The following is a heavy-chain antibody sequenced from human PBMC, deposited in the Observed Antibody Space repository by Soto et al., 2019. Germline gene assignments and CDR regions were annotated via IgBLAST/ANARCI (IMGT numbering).Heavy chain of an antibody. CDR3: ARGRIVVVPAAIGGPGYSSGWYSGAGGFDY. V-gene: IGHV4-34*01. CDR1: GGSFSGYY. CDR2: INHSGST. J-gene: IGHJ4*02. D-gene: IGHD2-2*02. Sequence: PSETLSLTCAVYGGSFSGYYWSWIRQPPGKGLEWIGEINHSGSTNYNPSLKSRVTISVDTSKNQFSLKLSSVTAADTAVYYCARGRIVVVPAAIGGPGYSSGWYSGAGGFDYWGQGTLVTVSS.